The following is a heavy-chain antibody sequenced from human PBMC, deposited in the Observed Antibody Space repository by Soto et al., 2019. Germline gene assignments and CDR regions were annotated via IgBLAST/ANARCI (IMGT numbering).Heavy chain of an antibody. D-gene: IGHD2-2*01. V-gene: IGHV2-5*02. J-gene: IGHJ4*02. CDR3: THIEGTSHCDY. CDR2: IYWDDDK. CDR1: GFSLSTSGLG. Sequence: QITLKESGPTLVKPTQTLTLTCTFSGFSLSTSGLGVGWIRQPPGKALEWLALIYWDDDKRYSPSLKSRLTITKDTSKNQVVLTMTNMDPVDTATYYSTHIEGTSHCDYWGQGTLVTVSS.